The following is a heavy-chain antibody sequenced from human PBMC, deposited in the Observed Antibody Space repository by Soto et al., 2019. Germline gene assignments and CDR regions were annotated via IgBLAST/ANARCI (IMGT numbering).Heavy chain of an antibody. CDR3: ARDRATYYDFWSGYYTDYYYGMDV. CDR1: GGSISSYY. Sequence: SETLSLTCTVSGGSISSYYWSWIRQPPGKGLEWIGYIYYSGSTNYNPSLKSRVTISVDTSKNQFSLKLSSVTAADTAVYYCARDRATYYDFWSGYYTDYYYGMDVWGQGTAVTVSS. J-gene: IGHJ6*02. D-gene: IGHD3-3*01. CDR2: IYYSGST. V-gene: IGHV4-59*01.